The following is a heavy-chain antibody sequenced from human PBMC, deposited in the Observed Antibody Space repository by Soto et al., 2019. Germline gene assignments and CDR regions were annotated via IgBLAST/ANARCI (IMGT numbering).Heavy chain of an antibody. D-gene: IGHD6-13*01. J-gene: IGHJ3*02. V-gene: IGHV1-18*01. Sequence: ASVKVSCKASGYTFTSYGISWVRQAPGQGLEWMGRISANNGITNYAQKLQGRVTITTDKSTSTACMELSSLRSEDTAVYYCARGIAAAGRDDAFDIWGQGTMVTVSS. CDR1: GYTFTSYG. CDR3: ARGIAAAGRDDAFDI. CDR2: ISANNGIT.